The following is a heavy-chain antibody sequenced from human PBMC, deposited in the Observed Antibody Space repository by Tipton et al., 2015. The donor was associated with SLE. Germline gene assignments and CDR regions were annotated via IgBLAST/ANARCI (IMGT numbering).Heavy chain of an antibody. J-gene: IGHJ4*02. D-gene: IGHD1-26*01. CDR1: GGSVSSNY. CDR3: AKDSGTYYFDF. Sequence: TLSLTRTVSGGSVSSNYWSWIRQPPGKGLEWIGYIDYRDITNYNPSLKSRVTMSIDTSKNQFSLKLSSVTAADTAVYYCAKDSGTYYFDFWGQGVLVNVSS. V-gene: IGHV4-59*02. CDR2: IDYRDIT.